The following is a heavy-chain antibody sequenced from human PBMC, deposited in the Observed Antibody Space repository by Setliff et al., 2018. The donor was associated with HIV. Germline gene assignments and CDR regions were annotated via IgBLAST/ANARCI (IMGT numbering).Heavy chain of an antibody. CDR2: IGRSGRNI. CDR1: GGSIKSSSYY. CDR3: ARARYMDV. J-gene: IGHJ6*03. V-gene: IGHV3-11*04. Sequence: LSLTCTVSGGSIKSSSYYWGWIRQPPGKGLEWVSYIGRSGRNIHYADSGRGRFTISRDNAKNSLYLQMNSLRAEDTAVYYCARARYMDVWGKGTTVTVSS. D-gene: IGHD6-6*01.